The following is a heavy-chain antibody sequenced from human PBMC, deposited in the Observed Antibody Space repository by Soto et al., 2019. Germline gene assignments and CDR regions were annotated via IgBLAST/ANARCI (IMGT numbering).Heavy chain of an antibody. V-gene: IGHV4-61*01. CDR2: IYYSGST. J-gene: IGHJ4*02. D-gene: IGHD3-16*02. CDR1: GGSISSGTSY. Sequence: SETLSLTCTVSGGSISSGTSYWSWIRQPPGKGLEWIGYIYYSGSTNYNPSLKSRVTISVDTSKNQFSLKLSSVTAADTAVYYCARNYDYIWGSYRYAYFDYWGQGTLVTVSS. CDR3: ARNYDYIWGSYRYAYFDY.